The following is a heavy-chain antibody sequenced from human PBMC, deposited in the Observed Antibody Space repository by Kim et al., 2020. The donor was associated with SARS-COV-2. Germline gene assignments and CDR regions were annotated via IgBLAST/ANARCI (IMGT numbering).Heavy chain of an antibody. CDR2: ISTNTGNP. J-gene: IGHJ6*02. D-gene: IGHD4-17*01. Sequence: ASVKVSCKASGYTFTSFAMNWVRQAPGQGPEWMGWISTNTGNPTYAQGFTGRYVFSLDISVSTAYLQISSLKAEDTAVYYCARVGGGDDYTDYWLGMDVWGQGTTVTVSS. CDR3: ARVGGGDDYTDYWLGMDV. V-gene: IGHV7-4-1*02. CDR1: GYTFTSFA.